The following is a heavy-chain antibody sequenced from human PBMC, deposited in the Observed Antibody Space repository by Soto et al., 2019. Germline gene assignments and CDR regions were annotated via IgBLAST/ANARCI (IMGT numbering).Heavy chain of an antibody. J-gene: IGHJ4*02. CDR2: IYWDDDK. Sequence: QITLKESGPTLVQPTQTLTLTCTFSGFSLSTSGVGVGWICQPPGKALESLALIYWDDDKRYSPSLKSRLTIPKDTVKNHVVLTMTNMDPVDTATYYGEHSHYGDYDYWGQGTLVTVSS. V-gene: IGHV2-5*02. CDR3: EHSHYGDYDY. D-gene: IGHD4-17*01. CDR1: GFSLSTSGVG.